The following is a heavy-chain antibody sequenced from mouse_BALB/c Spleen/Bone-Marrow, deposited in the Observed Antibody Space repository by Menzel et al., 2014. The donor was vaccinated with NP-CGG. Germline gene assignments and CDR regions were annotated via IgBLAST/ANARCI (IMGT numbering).Heavy chain of an antibody. D-gene: IGHD2-4*01. J-gene: IGHJ3*01. CDR1: GFTFSSYG. Sequence: EVQLVESGGDLVEPGGSLKLSCAASGFTFSSYGMSWVRQTPDKRLEWVPTISSGGSYTYYPDSVKGRFTISRDNAKNTLYLQMSSLKSEDTAMYYCARPYDFGAWFAYWGQGTLVTVSA. CDR2: ISSGGSYT. CDR3: ARPYDFGAWFAY. V-gene: IGHV5-6*01.